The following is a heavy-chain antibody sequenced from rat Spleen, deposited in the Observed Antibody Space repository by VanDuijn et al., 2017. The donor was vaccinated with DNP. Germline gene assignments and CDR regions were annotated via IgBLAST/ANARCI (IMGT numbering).Heavy chain of an antibody. Sequence: EVQLVESGGGLVQPGRSLTLSCTASGFTFSVYNMAWVRQSPRTGLEWVATISYEGSSTYYRDSVKGRFTISRDNVKNNLYLEMDSLRPEDTATYYLASPIIWGTGLVAYWGQGNLVTCFS. J-gene: IGHJ3*01. V-gene: IGHV5-7*01. CDR1: GFTFSVYN. D-gene: IGHD4-3*01. CDR3: ASPIIWGTGLVAY. CDR2: ISYEGSST.